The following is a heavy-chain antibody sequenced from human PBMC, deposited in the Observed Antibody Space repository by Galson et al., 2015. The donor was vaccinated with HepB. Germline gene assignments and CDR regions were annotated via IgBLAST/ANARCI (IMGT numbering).Heavy chain of an antibody. V-gene: IGHV3-23*01. D-gene: IGHD3-3*02. J-gene: IGHJ4*02. CDR3: AKGTHFGRVQRFYFDC. CDR2: ISGSGAP. Sequence: SLRLSCAASGFTFTAYSMNWVRLAPGKGLQWVSGISGSGAPYYADSVKGRFTISRDNSKNTMYLQVNSLRVEDTALYYCAKGTHFGRVQRFYFDCWGQGTLVTVSS. CDR1: GFTFTAYS.